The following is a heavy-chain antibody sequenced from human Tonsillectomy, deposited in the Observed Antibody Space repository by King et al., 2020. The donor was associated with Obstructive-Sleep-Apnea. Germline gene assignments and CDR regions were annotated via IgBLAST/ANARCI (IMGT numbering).Heavy chain of an antibody. CDR3: ATDQKRYCSGGSCYSVDY. CDR2: ISYDGGEK. J-gene: IGHJ4*02. Sequence: VQRVESGGGVVQPGRSLRLSCVASGVTFSNYVLHWVRHAPGKGLEWVAVISYDGGEKYYAESVKGRFTISRDNSQKTQYLQMNTLRTEDTAVYYCATDQKRYCSGGSCYSVDYWGQGTLVTVSS. D-gene: IGHD2-15*01. CDR1: GVTFSNYV. V-gene: IGHV3-30*03.